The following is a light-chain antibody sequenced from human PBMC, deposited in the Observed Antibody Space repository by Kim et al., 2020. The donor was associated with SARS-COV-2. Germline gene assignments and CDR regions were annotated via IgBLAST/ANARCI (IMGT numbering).Light chain of an antibody. CDR2: QDS. V-gene: IGLV3-1*01. J-gene: IGLJ2*01. Sequence: VSPGQTASITCSGEKLGDKYACWYQQKPGQSPVLVIYQDSKRPSGIPERFSGSNSGNTATLTISGTQAMDEADYYCQAWDSSTVVFGGGTQLTVL. CDR1: KLGDKY. CDR3: QAWDSSTVV.